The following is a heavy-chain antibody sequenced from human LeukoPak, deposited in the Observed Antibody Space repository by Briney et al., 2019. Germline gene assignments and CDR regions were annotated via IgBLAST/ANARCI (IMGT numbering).Heavy chain of an antibody. CDR1: GFTFSSYS. CDR2: ISYDGSNN. CDR3: AKILHGAAAGTGPDY. V-gene: IGHV3-30*18. Sequence: GGSLRLSCAASGFTFSSYSMNWVRQAPGRGLEWVAVISYDGSNNYYADSVKGRFTISRDNSKNTVYLQMNSLRGQDTAVYYCAKILHGAAAGTGPDYWGQGTVVTVSS. D-gene: IGHD6-13*01. J-gene: IGHJ4*02.